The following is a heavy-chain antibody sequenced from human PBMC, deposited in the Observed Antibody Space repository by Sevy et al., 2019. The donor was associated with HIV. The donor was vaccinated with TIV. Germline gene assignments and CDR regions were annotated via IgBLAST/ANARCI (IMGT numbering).Heavy chain of an antibody. J-gene: IGHJ4*02. CDR3: AKVTYPGKAVAGPEYYFDY. CDR2: ISGSGGST. CDR1: GFTVSRYA. D-gene: IGHD6-19*01. Sequence: GGSLRLSCAASGFTVSRYAMSWVRQAPGKGLEWVSAISGSGGSTYYADSVKGRLTISRDNSKNTLYLQMNSLRAEDTAVYYCAKVTYPGKAVAGPEYYFDYWGQGTLVTVSS. V-gene: IGHV3-23*01.